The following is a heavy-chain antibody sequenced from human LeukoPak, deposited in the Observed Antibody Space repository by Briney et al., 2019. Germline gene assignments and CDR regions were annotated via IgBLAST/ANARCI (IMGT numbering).Heavy chain of an antibody. V-gene: IGHV1-69*05. CDR2: IIPVFGTA. CDR3: ARMYSSSAGDYFDY. J-gene: IGHJ4*02. CDR1: GGTFSSYA. Sequence: SVKVSCKASGGTFSSYAISWVRQAPGQGLEWMGGIIPVFGTANYAQKFQGRVTITTDESTSTAYMELSSLRSEDTAVYYCARMYSSSAGDYFDYWGQGTLVTVSS. D-gene: IGHD6-6*01.